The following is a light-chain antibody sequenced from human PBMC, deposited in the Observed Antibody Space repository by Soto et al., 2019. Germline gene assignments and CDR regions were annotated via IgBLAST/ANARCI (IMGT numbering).Light chain of an antibody. CDR3: QQYGSSAPIT. V-gene: IGKV3-20*01. CDR2: DAS. CDR1: QTVRNN. Sequence: EIVLTQSPATLSLSPGERATLSCRASQTVRNNLAWYQQRPGQAPRLLIYDASSRATGIPDRFSGSGSGTDFTLTISRLEPEDFALYYCQQYGSSAPITFGQGTRLEIK. J-gene: IGKJ5*01.